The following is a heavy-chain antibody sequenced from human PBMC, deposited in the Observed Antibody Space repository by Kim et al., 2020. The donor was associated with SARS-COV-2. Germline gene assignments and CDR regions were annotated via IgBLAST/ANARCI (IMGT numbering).Heavy chain of an antibody. D-gene: IGHD2-15*01. CDR1: GGSFSGYY. Sequence: SETLSLTCAVYGGSFSGYYWSWIRQPPGKGLEWIGEINHSGSTNYNPSLKSRVTISVDTSKNQFSLKLSSVTAADTAVYYCARVTIVVVVAATWQGSWFDPWGQGTLVTVSS. CDR3: ARVTIVVVVAATWQGSWFDP. J-gene: IGHJ5*02. V-gene: IGHV4-34*01. CDR2: INHSGST.